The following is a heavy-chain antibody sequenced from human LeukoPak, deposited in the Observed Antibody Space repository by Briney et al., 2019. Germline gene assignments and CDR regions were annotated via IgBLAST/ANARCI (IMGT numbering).Heavy chain of an antibody. V-gene: IGHV4-39*01. Sequence: SETLSLTCTVSGGSISSGGYYWSWIRQHPGKGLEWIGSIYYSGSTYYNPSLKSRVTISVDTSKNQFSLKLSSVTAADTAVYYCARLVGYCSSTSCYAGGWFDPWGQGTLVTVSS. J-gene: IGHJ5*02. D-gene: IGHD2-2*01. CDR3: ARLVGYCSSTSCYAGGWFDP. CDR2: IYYSGST. CDR1: GGSISSGGYY.